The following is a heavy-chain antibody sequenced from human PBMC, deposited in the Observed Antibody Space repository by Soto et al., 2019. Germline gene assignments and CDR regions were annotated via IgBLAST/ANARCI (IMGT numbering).Heavy chain of an antibody. CDR1: GFMFTSHA. Sequence: EGSLRLSCAASGFMFTSHAMTWFRQAPEKGLEWGSTIGSGGGTTFYANSVKGRVSISRDNFRSTVYLQMNSLRADDTDTYYQATAPTRPTTSAGEHWGK. CDR2: IGSGGGTT. CDR3: ATAPTRPTTSAGEH. D-gene: IGHD1-26*01. V-gene: IGHV3-23*01. J-gene: IGHJ1*01.